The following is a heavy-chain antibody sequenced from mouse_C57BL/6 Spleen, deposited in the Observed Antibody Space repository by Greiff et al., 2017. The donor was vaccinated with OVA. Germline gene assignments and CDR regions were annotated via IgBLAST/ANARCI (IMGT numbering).Heavy chain of an antibody. J-gene: IGHJ4*01. CDR3: ARERDYAMDY. Sequence: EVQLQQSGPELVKPGASVKISCKASGYTFTDYYMNWVKQSHGKSLEWIGDINPNNGGTSYNQKFKGKATLTVDKSSSTADMELRSLTSEDSAVYYCARERDYAMDYWGQGTSVTVSS. CDR1: GYTFTDYY. CDR2: INPNNGGT. V-gene: IGHV1-26*01.